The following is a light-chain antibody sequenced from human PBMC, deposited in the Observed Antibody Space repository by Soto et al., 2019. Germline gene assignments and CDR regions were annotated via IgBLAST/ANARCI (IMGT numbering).Light chain of an antibody. V-gene: IGLV2-23*01. CDR2: EGS. J-gene: IGLJ2*01. CDR3: CSYAGSSTDMV. Sequence: QSVLTQPASVSGSPGQSITISCTGTSSDVGSYNLVSWYQQHPGKAPKLMIYEGSKRPSGVSNRFSGSKSGNTASLTISGLQAEDEADYYCCSYAGSSTDMVFGGGTQLTVL. CDR1: SSDVGSYNL.